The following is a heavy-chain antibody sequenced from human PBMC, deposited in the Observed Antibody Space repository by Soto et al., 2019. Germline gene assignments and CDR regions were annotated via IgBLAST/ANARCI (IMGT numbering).Heavy chain of an antibody. CDR2: IYWDDDK. D-gene: IGHD2-21*01. CDR3: TNLYCVASGIRYYIDY. V-gene: IGHV2-5*02. Sequence: QITLKESGPTLVKPTQPLTLTCTFSGFSFTTDGMGVCWLRQPQGKALEWLALIYWDDDKRYSPSLKSRLTITKDATRNQVVLTCTKMDPADTATYYCTNLYCVASGIRYYIDYWGQGTLVTVSS. J-gene: IGHJ4*02. CDR1: GFSFTTDGMG.